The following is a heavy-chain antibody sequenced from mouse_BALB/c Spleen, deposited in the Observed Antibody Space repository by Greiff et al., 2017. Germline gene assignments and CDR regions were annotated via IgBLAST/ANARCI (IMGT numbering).Heavy chain of an antibody. J-gene: IGHJ3*01. CDR1: GFTFSSYT. D-gene: IGHD1-2*01. CDR3: ARHASTAPWFAY. V-gene: IGHV5-12-2*01. Sequence: DVMLVESGGGLVQPGGSLKLSCAASGFTFSSYTMSWVRQTPEKRLEWVAYISNGGGSTYYPDTVKGRFTISRDNAKNTLYLQMSSLKSEDTAMYYCARHASTAPWFAYWGQGTLVTVSA. CDR2: ISNGGGST.